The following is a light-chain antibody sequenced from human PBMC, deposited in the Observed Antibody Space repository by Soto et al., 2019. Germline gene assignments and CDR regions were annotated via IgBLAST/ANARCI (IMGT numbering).Light chain of an antibody. Sequence: EIVFTQSPVTLSLSPGERATLSCRASQSVSIYLALYQQKPGQAPRLLIYDASNRATGIPARFSGSGSGTDFTLTISSLEPEDFAVYYCQQRSNWLWTFGQGTKVDIK. CDR1: QSVSIY. CDR2: DAS. J-gene: IGKJ1*01. V-gene: IGKV3-11*01. CDR3: QQRSNWLWT.